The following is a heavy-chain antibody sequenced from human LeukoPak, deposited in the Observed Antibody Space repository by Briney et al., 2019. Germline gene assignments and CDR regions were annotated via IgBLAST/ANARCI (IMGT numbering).Heavy chain of an antibody. CDR2: IYYSGST. CDR3: ARGPGSYGYVYYFDY. J-gene: IGHJ4*02. Sequence: PSETLSLTCTVSGGSISSYYWSWIRQPPGKGLEWIGYIYYSGSTNYNPSLKSRVTISVDTSKNQFSLKLSSVTAADTAVYYCARGPGSYGYVYYFDYWGQGTLVTVSS. V-gene: IGHV4-59*01. CDR1: GGSISSYY. D-gene: IGHD5-18*01.